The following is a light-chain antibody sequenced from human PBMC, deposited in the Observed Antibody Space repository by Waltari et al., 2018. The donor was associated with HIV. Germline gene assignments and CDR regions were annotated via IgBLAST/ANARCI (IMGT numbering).Light chain of an antibody. CDR3: SSYAGINPVI. J-gene: IGLJ2*01. CDR2: AVN. V-gene: IGLV2-8*01. CDR1: SSDVSRYYY. Sequence: QSALTQPPSASGSLGQSVPLSCTGSSSDVSRYYYVSWYQQHPGKAPKRLIFAVNTRPAGVPVRFSGSKSGNTASLTVSGLQAGDEAEYSCSSYAGINPVIFGGGTTLTVL.